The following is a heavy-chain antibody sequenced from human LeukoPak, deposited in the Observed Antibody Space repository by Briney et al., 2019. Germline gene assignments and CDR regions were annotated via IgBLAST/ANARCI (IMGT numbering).Heavy chain of an antibody. V-gene: IGHV4-38-2*01. CDR1: GYSISSGYY. Sequence: SETLSLTCAVSGYSISSGYYWGWIRQPPGKGLEWIGSMYHSGSTYYSPSLKSRVTISVDTSENQFSLKLTSVTAADTAVYFCARHRLSTTSGYAFDYMDVWGKGTTVTVSS. D-gene: IGHD5-12*01. CDR2: MYHSGST. CDR3: ARHRLSTTSGYAFDYMDV. J-gene: IGHJ6*03.